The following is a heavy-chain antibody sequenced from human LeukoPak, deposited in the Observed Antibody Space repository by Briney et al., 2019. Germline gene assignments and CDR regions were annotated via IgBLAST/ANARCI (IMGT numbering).Heavy chain of an antibody. V-gene: IGHV4-39*07. CDR2: IYYSGST. CDR3: ARVEYYYDSSGYPGPNWFDP. J-gene: IGHJ5*02. Sequence: SETLSLTCTVSGGSISSSSYYWGWIRQPPGKGLEWIGNIYYSGSTYYNPSLKSRVTISVDTSKNQFSLKLSSVTAADTAVYYCARVEYYYDSSGYPGPNWFDPWGQGTLVTVSS. CDR1: GGSISSSSYY. D-gene: IGHD3-22*01.